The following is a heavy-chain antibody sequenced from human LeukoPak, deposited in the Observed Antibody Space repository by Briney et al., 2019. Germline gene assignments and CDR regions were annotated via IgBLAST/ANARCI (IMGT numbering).Heavy chain of an antibody. Sequence: PGRSLRLSCAASGFSFSSYVMHWVRQAPGKGLEWVAVIWYDGSNKYYADSVKGRFTISRENSKNTLYLQMNSLRAEDTAVYYCAKTSGSWYLFDYWGQGTLVTVSS. J-gene: IGHJ4*02. CDR2: IWYDGSNK. V-gene: IGHV3-33*06. D-gene: IGHD6-13*01. CDR3: AKTSGSWYLFDY. CDR1: GFSFSSYV.